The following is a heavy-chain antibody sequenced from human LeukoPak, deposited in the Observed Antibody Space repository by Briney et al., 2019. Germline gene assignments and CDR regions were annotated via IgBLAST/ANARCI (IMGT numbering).Heavy chain of an antibody. V-gene: IGHV1-2*06. CDR1: GYTFTGYY. D-gene: IGHD6-13*01. J-gene: IGHJ4*02. CDR3: ARVRGIVAAGSGAEFDY. Sequence: ASVKVSCKASGYTFTGYYMHWVRQPPAQGLAWMGRINPNSGGTNYEQKLQGRVTLTRDASISPAYMELSRLRSDDTAVYYCARVRGIVAAGSGAEFDYWGQGTLVTVSS. CDR2: INPNSGGT.